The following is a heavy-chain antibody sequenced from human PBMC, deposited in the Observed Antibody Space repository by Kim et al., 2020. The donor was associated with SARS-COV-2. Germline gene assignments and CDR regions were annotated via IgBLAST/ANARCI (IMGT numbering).Heavy chain of an antibody. D-gene: IGHD5-18*01. J-gene: IGHJ4*02. CDR3: AKGSSDGYGGDFPHFDH. Sequence: GGSLRLSCAASGFTFDSYAMSWVRQAPGKGLEWVSTISGSGATTYYADSVEGRFTISRDDSKNTVFLQMNSLRVEDTAVYFCAKGSSDGYGGDFPHFDHCGQGTLVTVSA. CDR2: ISGSGATT. CDR1: GFTFDSYA. V-gene: IGHV3-23*01.